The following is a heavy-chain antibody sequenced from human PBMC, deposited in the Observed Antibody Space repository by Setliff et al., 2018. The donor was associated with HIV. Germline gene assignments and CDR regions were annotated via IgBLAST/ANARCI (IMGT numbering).Heavy chain of an antibody. CDR2: IYHSGST. CDR1: GYSISSGDY. D-gene: IGHD6-13*01. V-gene: IGHV4-38-2*02. CDR3: ARGRYRSRWYASDHYYIDV. J-gene: IGHJ6*03. Sequence: SETLSLTCTVSGYSISSGDYWGWIRQPPGKGLEWIGSIYHSGSTYYNPSLKSRVTIAVDTSKNQFSLKLRSVTAADTALYYCARGRYRSRWYASDHYYIDVWGKGTTVTVSS.